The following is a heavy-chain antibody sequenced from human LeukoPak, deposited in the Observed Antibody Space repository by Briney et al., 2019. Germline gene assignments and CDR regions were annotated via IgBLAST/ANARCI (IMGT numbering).Heavy chain of an antibody. CDR1: GFTFSYYY. CDR3: AREVGATVGYYYYGMDV. J-gene: IGHJ6*02. CDR2: ISSSGSTI. Sequence: GGSLRLSCAASGFTFSYYYMSWIRQAPGKGLEWVSYISSSGSTIYYADSVKGRFTISSDNAKNSLYLEMNSLRAEDTAVYYCAREVGATVGYYYYGMDVWGQGTTVTVSS. D-gene: IGHD1-26*01. V-gene: IGHV3-11*01.